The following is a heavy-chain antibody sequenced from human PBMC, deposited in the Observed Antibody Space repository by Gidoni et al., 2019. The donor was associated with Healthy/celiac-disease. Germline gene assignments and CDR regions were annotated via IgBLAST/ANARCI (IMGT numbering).Heavy chain of an antibody. D-gene: IGHD3-16*01. V-gene: IGHV4-59*08. Sequence: QVQLQESGPGLVKPSETLSLTCTVSGGSISSYYWSWIRQTPGKGLEWIGYIYYSGITNYNPSLKSRVNISGDTSKNQFSMKLSSVTAADTAVYYCARRGKRRDDAFDIWGQGTMVTVSS. CDR3: ARRGKRRDDAFDI. CDR2: IYYSGIT. CDR1: GGSISSYY. J-gene: IGHJ3*02.